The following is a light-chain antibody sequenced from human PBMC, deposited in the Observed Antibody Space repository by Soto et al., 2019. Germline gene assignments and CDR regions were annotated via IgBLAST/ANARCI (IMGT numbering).Light chain of an antibody. J-gene: IGKJ5*01. Sequence: EIVLTQSPVTLSLSPGEGATLFCRASQSVSSAYLAWYQQKPGQAHRLLIYRASSRATGIPDRFSGSGSGTDFSLTISRLEPEDFAVYYCHQYGGSITFGQGTRLEIE. CDR3: HQYGGSIT. CDR2: RAS. CDR1: QSVSSAY. V-gene: IGKV3-20*01.